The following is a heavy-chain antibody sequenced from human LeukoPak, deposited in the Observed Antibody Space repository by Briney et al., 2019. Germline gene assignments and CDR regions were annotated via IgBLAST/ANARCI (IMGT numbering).Heavy chain of an antibody. V-gene: IGHV4-39*01. CDR1: GGSFSSSGYY. CDR2: IYYSGNT. J-gene: IGHJ6*03. CDR3: ARQGYCTSTSCPLTSYYYYYMDV. Sequence: SETLSLTCTVSGGSFSSSGYYWGCIRQPPGKGLEWIGSIYYSGNTYYNPSLKSRVTISVDTSKNQFSLKLSSVTAADTAVYYCARQGYCTSTSCPLTSYYYYYMDVWGKGTTVTVSS. D-gene: IGHD2-2*01.